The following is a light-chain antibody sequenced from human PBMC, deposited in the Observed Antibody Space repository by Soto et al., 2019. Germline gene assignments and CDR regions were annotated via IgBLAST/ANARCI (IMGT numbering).Light chain of an antibody. Sequence: QSALTQPASLSGSPGQSITISCTGTSSDIGAYDYVSWFQQHPGKAPKLMISEVNNRPSGVSNRFSGSKSGNTASLTISGLQAEDEADYYCSSYAGSRVLVLGGGTKRTVL. CDR2: EVN. J-gene: IGLJ2*01. V-gene: IGLV2-14*01. CDR3: SSYAGSRVLV. CDR1: SSDIGAYDY.